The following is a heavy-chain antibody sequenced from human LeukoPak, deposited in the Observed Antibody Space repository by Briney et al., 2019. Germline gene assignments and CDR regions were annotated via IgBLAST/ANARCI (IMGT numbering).Heavy chain of an antibody. CDR3: ARAGGWHFWSGSTHAFDI. Sequence: GGSLRLSCAASGFTFSSYEMNWVRQAPGKGLEWVSYISSSGSTIYYADSVKGRFTISRDNAKNSLYLQMNSLRAEDTAVYYCARAGGWHFWSGSTHAFDIWGQGTMVTVSS. CDR1: GFTFSSYE. V-gene: IGHV3-48*03. CDR2: ISSSGSTI. D-gene: IGHD3-3*02. J-gene: IGHJ3*02.